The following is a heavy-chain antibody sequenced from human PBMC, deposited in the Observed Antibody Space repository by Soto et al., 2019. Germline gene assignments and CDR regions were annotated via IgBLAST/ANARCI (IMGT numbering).Heavy chain of an antibody. J-gene: IGHJ4*02. CDR1: GGSVSRGAYF. CDR2: ISYTGAT. CDR3: ARGGPVSVSPAWQLLGYFDY. D-gene: IGHD2-15*01. V-gene: IGHV4-31*03. Sequence: SETLSLTCNVSGGSVSRGAYFWTWIRQFPGKGLEWIAYISYTGATYYNPSLKSRVTILADTSKNQFSLKLNSVTSADTAVYYCARGGPVSVSPAWQLLGYFDYWGQGTLVTVSS.